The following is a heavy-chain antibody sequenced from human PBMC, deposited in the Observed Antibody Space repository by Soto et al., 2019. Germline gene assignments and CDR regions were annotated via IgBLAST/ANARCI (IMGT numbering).Heavy chain of an antibody. Sequence: QVQLVQSGAEVKKPGSSVKVSCKASGGTFSSYAISWVRQAPGQGLEWMGGIIPIFGTANYAQKFQGRVTITADESTSTAYMELSSLRSEDTSVYYCARGEYCSGGSCYRNWFDPWGQGTLVTVSS. V-gene: IGHV1-69*01. CDR3: ARGEYCSGGSCYRNWFDP. J-gene: IGHJ5*02. CDR1: GGTFSSYA. D-gene: IGHD2-15*01. CDR2: IIPIFGTA.